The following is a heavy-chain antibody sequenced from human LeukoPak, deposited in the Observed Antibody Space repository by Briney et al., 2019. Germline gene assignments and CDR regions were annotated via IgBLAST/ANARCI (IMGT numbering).Heavy chain of an antibody. V-gene: IGHV4-34*01. CDR2: INHSGST. J-gene: IGHJ4*02. CDR3: ARSTGPFDY. CDR1: GGSFSGHY. D-gene: IGHD1-1*01. Sequence: PSETLSLTCAVYGGSFSGHYWSWIRQPPGKGLEWIGEINHSGSTNYNPSLKSRVTISVDTSKNQFSLKLSSVTAADTAVYYCARSTGPFDYWGQGTLVTVSS.